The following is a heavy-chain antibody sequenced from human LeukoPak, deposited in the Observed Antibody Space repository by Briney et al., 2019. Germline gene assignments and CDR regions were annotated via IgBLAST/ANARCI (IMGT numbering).Heavy chain of an antibody. CDR1: GFTFSSYW. Sequence: GGSLRLSCAASGFTFSSYWMSWVRQAPGKGLEWVANIKQDGSEKYYVDSVKGRFTISRGNAKNSLYLQMNSLRAEDTAVYYCARASSSWYVKAPFDYWGQGTLVTVSS. D-gene: IGHD6-13*01. V-gene: IGHV3-7*03. CDR3: ARASSSWYVKAPFDY. J-gene: IGHJ4*02. CDR2: IKQDGSEK.